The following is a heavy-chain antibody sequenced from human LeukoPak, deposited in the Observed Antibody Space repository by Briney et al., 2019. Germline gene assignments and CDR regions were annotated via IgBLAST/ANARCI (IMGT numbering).Heavy chain of an antibody. J-gene: IGHJ4*02. CDR2: ISSSSSYI. D-gene: IGHD5-24*01. Sequence: GGSLRLSCVASGFYFGGHAMHWLRQAPGKGLEWVSSISSSSSYIYYADSVKGRFTISRDNAKNSLYLQMNSLRAEDTAVYYCASGEVEMFNWGQGTLVTVSS. V-gene: IGHV3-21*01. CDR1: GFYFGGHA. CDR3: ASGEVEMFN.